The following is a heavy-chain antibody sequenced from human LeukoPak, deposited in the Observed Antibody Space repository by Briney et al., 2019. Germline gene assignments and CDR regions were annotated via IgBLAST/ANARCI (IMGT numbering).Heavy chain of an antibody. D-gene: IGHD3-22*01. CDR3: AREHDIRDSSGYLVY. CDR1: GFTFSSYA. J-gene: IGHJ4*02. CDR2: ISYDGSNK. Sequence: GGSLRLSCAASGFTFSSYAMHWVRQAPGKGLEWVAVISYDGSNKYYADSVKDRFTISRDNSKNTLYLQMNSLRAEDTAVYYCAREHDIRDSSGYLVYWGQGTLVTVSS. V-gene: IGHV3-30-3*01.